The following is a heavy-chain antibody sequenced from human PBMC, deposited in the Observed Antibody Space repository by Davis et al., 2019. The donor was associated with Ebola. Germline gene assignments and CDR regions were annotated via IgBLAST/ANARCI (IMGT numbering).Heavy chain of an antibody. Sequence: ASVKVSCKASGYTFTSYYMHWVRQAPGQGLEWMGIINPSGGSTSYAQKFQGRVTMTRDTSTSTVYMELRSLRSDDTAVYYCARDVLRYYGDYYYYMDVWGKGTTVTVSS. J-gene: IGHJ6*03. V-gene: IGHV1-46*01. CDR2: INPSGGST. CDR1: GYTFTSYY. CDR3: ARDVLRYYGDYYYYMDV. D-gene: IGHD3-9*01.